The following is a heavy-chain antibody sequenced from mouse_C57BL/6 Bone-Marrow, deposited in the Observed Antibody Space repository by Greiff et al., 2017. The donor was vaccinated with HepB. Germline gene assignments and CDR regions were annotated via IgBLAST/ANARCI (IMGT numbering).Heavy chain of an antibody. Sequence: QVQLQQSGPGLVQPSQSLSITCTVSGFSLTSYGVHWVRQSPGKGLEWLGVIWRGGSTDYNAAFMSRLSITKDNSKSQVFFKMNSLQADDTAIYYCGGAIVTPYYYAMDYWGQGTSVTVSS. CDR2: IWRGGST. CDR1: GFSLTSYG. V-gene: IGHV2-5*01. CDR3: GGAIVTPYYYAMDY. J-gene: IGHJ4*01. D-gene: IGHD2-5*01.